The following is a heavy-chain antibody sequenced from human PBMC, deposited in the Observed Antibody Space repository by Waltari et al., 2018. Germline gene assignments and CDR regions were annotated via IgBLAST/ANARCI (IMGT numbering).Heavy chain of an antibody. CDR3: ARSEWFWSGYNLFDY. CDR1: GGSISSYY. CDR2: IYTSGST. D-gene: IGHD3-3*01. Sequence: QVQLQESGPGLVKPSETLSLTCTVSGGSISSYYWRWIRQPAGKGLEWIGRIYTSGSTNYNPSLKSRVTMSVDTSKNQFSLKLSSVTAADTAVYYCARSEWFWSGYNLFDYWGQGTLVTVSS. J-gene: IGHJ4*02. V-gene: IGHV4-4*07.